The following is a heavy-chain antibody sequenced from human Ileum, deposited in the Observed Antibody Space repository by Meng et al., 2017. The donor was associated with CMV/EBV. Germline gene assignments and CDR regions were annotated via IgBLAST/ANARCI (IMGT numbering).Heavy chain of an antibody. CDR3: ARDYCPGGVCYLDS. V-gene: IGHV3-74*01. D-gene: IGHD2-8*02. Sequence: DSGFTVSNHWMHWVRQAPGKGLVWVSRINSDGSRTAYAGSVKGRFTVSRDNAKNSQYLQMSSLRAEDTGIYYCARDYCPGGVCYLDSWGQGTLVTVSS. CDR1: GFTVSNHW. J-gene: IGHJ4*02. CDR2: INSDGSRT.